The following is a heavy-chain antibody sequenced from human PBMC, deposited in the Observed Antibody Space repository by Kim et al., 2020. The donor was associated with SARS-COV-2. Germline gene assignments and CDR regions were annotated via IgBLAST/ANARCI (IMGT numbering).Heavy chain of an antibody. CDR3: VKRGGYSQWFDS. J-gene: IGHJ5*01. V-gene: IGHV3-23*01. CDR1: GFSFGTYG. CDR2: ISGGGEST. Sequence: GGSLRLSCAASGFSFGTYGMNWVRQTAGKGLQWVSGISGGGESTYDADSVEGRFAVSMDNSKNALFMQMNTLRGEDTAVYYCVKRGGYSQWFDSWG. D-gene: IGHD5-18*01.